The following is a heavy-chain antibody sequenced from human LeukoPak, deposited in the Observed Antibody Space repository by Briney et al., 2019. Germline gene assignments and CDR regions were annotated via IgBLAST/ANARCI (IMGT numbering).Heavy chain of an antibody. CDR2: ISVRSNYI. CDR3: VRLRRNSDTSGYYYYYDF. V-gene: IGHV3-21*01. CDR1: GYTFSSFS. Sequence: GGSLRVSCAASGYTFSSFSINWVRQAPGKGLEWVSSISVRSNYIYYADSVRGRFTISRDDARDSLYLQMNSLRAEDTAVYYCVRLRRNSDTSGYYYYYDFWGQGTLVTVSS. D-gene: IGHD3-22*01. J-gene: IGHJ4*02.